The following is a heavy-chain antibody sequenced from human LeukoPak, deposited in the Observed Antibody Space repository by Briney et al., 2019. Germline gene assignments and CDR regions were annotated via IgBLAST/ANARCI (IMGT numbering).Heavy chain of an antibody. D-gene: IGHD3-3*01. V-gene: IGHV3-23*01. CDR2: ISGSGGST. CDR3: AKDVGYDFWSGYYYYMDV. CDR1: GFTFSSYA. Sequence: PGGSLRLSCAASGFTFSSYAMSWVRQAPGKGLEWVSAISGSGGSTYYADSVKGRFTISRDNSKNTLYLQMNSLRAEGTAVYYCAKDVGYDFWSGYYYYMDVWGKGTTVTVSS. J-gene: IGHJ6*03.